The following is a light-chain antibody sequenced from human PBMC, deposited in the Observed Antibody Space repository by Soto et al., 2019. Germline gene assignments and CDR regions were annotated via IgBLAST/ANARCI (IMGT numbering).Light chain of an antibody. Sequence: QSVLTQPAPVSGSPGQPITIPSTETSRYVGGFNSVSWYQLRPGTAPKLILYDVVDRPSGVSYRFSGSKSGNTASLTISGLQAADEADYFCSSYTSTMTNVFGSGSKVTVL. CDR1: SRYVGGFNS. J-gene: IGLJ1*01. CDR2: DVV. CDR3: SSYTSTMTNV. V-gene: IGLV2-14*03.